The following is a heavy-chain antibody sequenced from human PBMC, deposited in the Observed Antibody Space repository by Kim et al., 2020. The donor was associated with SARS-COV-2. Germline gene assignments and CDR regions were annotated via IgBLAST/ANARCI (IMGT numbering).Heavy chain of an antibody. CDR3: ARGGYFDWLSYFDY. J-gene: IGHJ4*02. Sequence: GGSLRLSCAASGFTFSSYAMHWVRQAPGKGLEWVAVISYDGSNKYYADSVKGRFTISRDNSKNTLYLQMNSLRAEDTAVYYCARGGYFDWLSYFDYWGQG. CDR2: ISYDGSNK. CDR1: GFTFSSYA. D-gene: IGHD3-9*01. V-gene: IGHV3-30*04.